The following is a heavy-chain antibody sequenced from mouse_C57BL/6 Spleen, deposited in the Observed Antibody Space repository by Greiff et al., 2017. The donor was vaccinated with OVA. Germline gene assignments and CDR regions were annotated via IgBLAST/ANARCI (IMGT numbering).Heavy chain of an antibody. Sequence: QVQLKQSGPGLVQPSQSLSITCTVSGFSLTSYGVHWVRQSPGKGLEWLGVIWSGGSTDYNAAFISRLSISKDNSKSQVFFKMNSLQADDTAIYYCARKVGSSPYWYFDVWGTGTTVTVSS. CDR3: ARKVGSSPYWYFDV. D-gene: IGHD1-1*01. CDR1: GFSLTSYG. V-gene: IGHV2-2*01. CDR2: IWSGGST. J-gene: IGHJ1*03.